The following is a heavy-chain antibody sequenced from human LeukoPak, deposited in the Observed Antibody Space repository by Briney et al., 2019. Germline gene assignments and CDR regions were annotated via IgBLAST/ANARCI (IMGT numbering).Heavy chain of an antibody. V-gene: IGHV3-7*03. D-gene: IGHD2-2*01. Sequence: GGSLRLSCAASGFTFSSYWMSWVRQAPGKGLEWVANIKQDGSEKYHVDSVKGRFTISRDNAKNSLYLQMNSLRAEDTAVYYCARDRWCSSTSCYASPYYFGYWGQGTLVTVSS. CDR2: IKQDGSEK. J-gene: IGHJ4*02. CDR1: GFTFSSYW. CDR3: ARDRWCSSTSCYASPYYFGY.